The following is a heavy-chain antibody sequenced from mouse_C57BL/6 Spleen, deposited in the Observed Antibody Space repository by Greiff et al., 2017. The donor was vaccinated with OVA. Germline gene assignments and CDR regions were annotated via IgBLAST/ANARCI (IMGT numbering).Heavy chain of an antibody. CDR2: INPNNGGT. J-gene: IGHJ2*01. CDR3: ARSTTVVATKNYFDY. D-gene: IGHD1-1*01. V-gene: IGHV1-18*01. Sequence: VQLQQSGPELVKPGASVKIPCKASGYTFTDYNMDWVKQSHGKSLEWIGDINPNNGGTIYNQKFKGKATLTVDKSSSTAYMELRSLTSEDTAVYYCARSTTVVATKNYFDYWGQGTTLTVSS. CDR1: GYTFTDYN.